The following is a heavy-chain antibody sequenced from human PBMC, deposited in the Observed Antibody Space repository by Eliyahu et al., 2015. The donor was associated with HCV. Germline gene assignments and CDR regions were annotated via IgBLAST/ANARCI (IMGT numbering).Heavy chain of an antibody. CDR2: LDRENGEQ. CDR3: ALDVGADLYDNTIFED. D-gene: IGHD3-22*01. CDR1: GYSRTGLA. Sequence: QVQLIQSGPGVKEPGASVKVSCNLSGYSRTGLAIHWVRQAPGKGLEWLGGLDRENGEQIDAQKFQGRLIMTADINSQTAYMELSSLRFDDTAVYFCALDVGADLYDNTIFEDWGQGTLVTVSS. J-gene: IGHJ4*02. V-gene: IGHV1-24*01.